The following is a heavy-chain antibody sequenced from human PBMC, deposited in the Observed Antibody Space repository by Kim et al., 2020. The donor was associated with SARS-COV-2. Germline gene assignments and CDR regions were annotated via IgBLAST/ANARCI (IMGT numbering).Heavy chain of an antibody. CDR3: AREEIVPAASGYNWFDP. CDR1: GYTLTGYY. CDR2: INPNSGGT. D-gene: IGHD2-2*01. V-gene: IGHV1-2*02. J-gene: IGHJ5*02. Sequence: ASVKVSCKASGYTLTGYYMHWVRQAPGQGLEWMGWINPNSGGTNYAQKFQGRVTMTRDTSISTAYMELSRLRSDDTAVYYCAREEIVPAASGYNWFDPWGQGTLVTVPS.